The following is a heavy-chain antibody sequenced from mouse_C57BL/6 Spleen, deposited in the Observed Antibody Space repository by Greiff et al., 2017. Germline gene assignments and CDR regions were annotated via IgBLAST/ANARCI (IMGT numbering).Heavy chain of an antibody. J-gene: IGHJ3*01. Sequence: DVKLVESGGGLVQPKGSLKLSCAASGFSFNTYAMNWVRQAPGKGLEWVARIRSKSNNYATYYADSVKDRFTISRDDSESMLYLQMNNLKTEDTAMYYCGLRDWFAYWGQGTLVTVSA. CDR1: GFSFNTYA. CDR3: GLRDWFAY. CDR2: IRSKSNNYAT. V-gene: IGHV10-1*01. D-gene: IGHD3-3*01.